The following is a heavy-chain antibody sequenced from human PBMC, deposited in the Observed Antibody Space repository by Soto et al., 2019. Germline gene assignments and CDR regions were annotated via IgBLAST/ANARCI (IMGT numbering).Heavy chain of an antibody. CDR1: GGTFSSDA. Sequence: SVKVSCKASGGTFSSDAFSWVRQAPGQGLEWMGGIIPTSGTANYAQKFQGRATITADESTSTAYMELSSLTSEDTAVYFCARGQGYCSGGICYYYYYGMDVWGQGTTVTVYS. CDR3: ARGQGYCSGGICYYYYYGMDV. V-gene: IGHV1-69*13. CDR2: IIPTSGTA. D-gene: IGHD2-15*01. J-gene: IGHJ6*02.